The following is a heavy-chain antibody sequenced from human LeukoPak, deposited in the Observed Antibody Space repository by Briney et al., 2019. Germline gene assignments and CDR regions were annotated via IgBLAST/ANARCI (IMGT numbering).Heavy chain of an antibody. D-gene: IGHD2-8*01. CDR2: ISSSSSTI. J-gene: IGHJ4*02. Sequence: GGSLRLSCAASGFTFSSYSMNWVRQAPGKGREWVSYISSSSSTIYYADSVKGRFTISRDNAKNSLYLQMNSLRAEDTAVYYCARVCCTNGVCYFDYWGQGTLVTVSS. V-gene: IGHV3-48*01. CDR1: GFTFSSYS. CDR3: ARVCCTNGVCYFDY.